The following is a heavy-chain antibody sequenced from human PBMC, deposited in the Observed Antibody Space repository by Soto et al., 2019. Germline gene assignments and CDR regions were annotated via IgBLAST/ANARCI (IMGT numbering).Heavy chain of an antibody. D-gene: IGHD3-3*01. J-gene: IGHJ3*02. CDR2: INPNSGGT. CDR3: ARVMGGLEIFGVVTSREIHDAFDI. Sequence: ASVKVSCKASGYTFTGYYMHWVRQAPGQGLEWMGWINPNSGGTNYAQKFQGWVTMTRDTSISTAYMELSRLRSDDTAVYYCARVMGGLEIFGVVTSREIHDAFDIWGQGTMVTVSS. V-gene: IGHV1-2*04. CDR1: GYTFTGYY.